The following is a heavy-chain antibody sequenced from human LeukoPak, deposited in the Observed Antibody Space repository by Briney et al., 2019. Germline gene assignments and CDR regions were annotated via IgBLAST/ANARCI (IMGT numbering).Heavy chain of an antibody. CDR3: ARDGRPLDY. CDR1: GFTFSSNW. Sequence: GGSLRLSCAASGFTFSSNWMHWVRQAPGKGPVWVSRINEDGSTTNYADSVKGRSTIFRDSAKNTLYLQMNSLRAEDTAVYYCARDGRPLDYWGQGTLVTVSS. J-gene: IGHJ4*02. V-gene: IGHV3-74*01. CDR2: INEDGSTT.